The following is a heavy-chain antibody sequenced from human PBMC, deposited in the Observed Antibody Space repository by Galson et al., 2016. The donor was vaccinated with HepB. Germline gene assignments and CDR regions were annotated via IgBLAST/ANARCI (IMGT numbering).Heavy chain of an antibody. CDR3: ARDGWLTGRGIRGGLDV. V-gene: IGHV3-33*07. Sequence: SLRLSCAASGFTFSSYGMYWVRQAPGKGLEWVTTIWYDRGNKYYADSVKGRFTISRDNSKNTLYLQMNSLRAEDTAVYYCARDGWLTGRGIRGGLDVWGSGTTVTVSS. CDR2: IWYDRGNK. J-gene: IGHJ6*04. CDR1: GFTFSSYG. D-gene: IGHD5-24*01.